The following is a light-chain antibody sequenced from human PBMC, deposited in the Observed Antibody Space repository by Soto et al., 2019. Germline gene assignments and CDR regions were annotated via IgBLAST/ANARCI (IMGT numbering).Light chain of an antibody. J-gene: IGKJ4*01. CDR2: GAS. CDR1: QSVSGNY. CDR3: QQYSNSLT. V-gene: IGKV3-20*01. Sequence: IVLTQSPGTLSLSPGARATLSCRARQSVSGNYLAWYQQKPGQAPRLLIHGASSRATGIPDRFSGSGAGTDFTLTITRLEPEDFAVYYCQQYSNSLTFGGGTKVEMK.